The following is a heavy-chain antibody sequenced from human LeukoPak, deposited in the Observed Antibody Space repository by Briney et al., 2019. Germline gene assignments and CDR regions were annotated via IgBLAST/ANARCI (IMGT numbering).Heavy chain of an antibody. D-gene: IGHD2-15*01. V-gene: IGHV5-51*01. Sequence: GESLRISCKGSGYTFSSYWIGWVRQMPGKGLEWMGIIYPGDSDTRYSPSFQGQVTISADKSISTAYLQWSSLKASDTAMYYCARVGYCSGGSCYAESDYYMDVWGKGTTVTVSS. J-gene: IGHJ6*03. CDR3: ARVGYCSGGSCYAESDYYMDV. CDR2: IYPGDSDT. CDR1: GYTFSSYW.